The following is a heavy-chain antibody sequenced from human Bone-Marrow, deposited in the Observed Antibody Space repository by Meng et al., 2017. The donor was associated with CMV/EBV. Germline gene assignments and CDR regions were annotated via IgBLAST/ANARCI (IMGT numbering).Heavy chain of an antibody. CDR1: GFTFSAYA. D-gene: IGHD6-19*01. V-gene: IGHV3-33*03. J-gene: IGHJ4*02. Sequence: GGSLRLSCAASGFTFSAYAMHWVRQAPGKGLEWVAVIWYDGNYEYYADSVEGRFTISRDNSKNTLYLQMNSLRAEDTAVYYCARLIAVAGTGDYWGQGTLVTVSS. CDR3: ARLIAVAGTGDY. CDR2: IWYDGNYE.